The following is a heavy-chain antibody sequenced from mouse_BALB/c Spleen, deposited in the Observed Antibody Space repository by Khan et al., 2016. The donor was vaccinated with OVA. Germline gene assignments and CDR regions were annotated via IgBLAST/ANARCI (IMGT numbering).Heavy chain of an antibody. J-gene: IGHJ2*01. Sequence: VQLQQSGAELVRSGASVKLSCTASGFNIKDYYMHWVKQRPEQGLEWIGWIDPENGDTEYAPKFQGKATMTADTSSNTAYLQLSSLTSEDTVVYYCNAGYFDYWGQGTTLTVSS. V-gene: IGHV14-4*02. CDR1: GFNIKDYY. CDR2: IDPENGDT. CDR3: NAGYFDY.